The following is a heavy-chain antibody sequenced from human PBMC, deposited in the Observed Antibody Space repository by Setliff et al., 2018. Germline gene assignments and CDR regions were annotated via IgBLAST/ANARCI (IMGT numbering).Heavy chain of an antibody. CDR3: CSGSYLFVY. Sequence: PGGSLRLSCAASGFTFSSYWMSWVRQAPGKGLEWVANIKQDGSEKYYVDSVKGRFTISRDNAKNTLYLQMNSLRAEDTAVYYCCSGSYLFVYWGQGSLVTVSS. D-gene: IGHD1-26*01. CDR2: IKQDGSEK. V-gene: IGHV3-7*03. J-gene: IGHJ4*02. CDR1: GFTFSSYW.